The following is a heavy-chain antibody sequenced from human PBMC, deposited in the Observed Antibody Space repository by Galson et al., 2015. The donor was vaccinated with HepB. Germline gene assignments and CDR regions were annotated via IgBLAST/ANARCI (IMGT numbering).Heavy chain of an antibody. CDR3: ARDPIREIGYYYGMDV. CDR1: GFTFSDYS. V-gene: IGHV3-11*06. Sequence: SLRLSCAASGFTFSDYSMSWIRQAPGKGLEWVSYISSSSSYTNYADSVKGRFTISRDNAKNSLYLQMNSLRAEDTAVYYCARDPIREIGYYYGMDVWGQGTTVTVSS. D-gene: IGHD1-26*01. J-gene: IGHJ6*02. CDR2: ISSSSSYT.